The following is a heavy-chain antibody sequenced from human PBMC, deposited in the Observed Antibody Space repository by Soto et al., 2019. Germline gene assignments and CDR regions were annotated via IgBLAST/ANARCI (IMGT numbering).Heavy chain of an antibody. V-gene: IGHV3-66*01. J-gene: IGHJ6*03. CDR3: AREGLDYYYYMDV. Sequence: EVQLVESGGGLVQPGGSLRLSCAASGFTVSSNYMSWVRQAPGKGLEWVSVIYSGGSTYYADSVKGRFTISRDNSKNTLYLQMNRLRAEDTAVYDCAREGLDYYYYMDVWGKGTTVTVSS. CDR1: GFTVSSNY. CDR2: IYSGGST.